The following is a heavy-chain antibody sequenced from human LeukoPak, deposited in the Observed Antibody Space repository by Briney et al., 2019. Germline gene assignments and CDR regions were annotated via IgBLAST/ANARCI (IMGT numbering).Heavy chain of an antibody. V-gene: IGHV1-2*02. D-gene: IGHD6-19*01. CDR1: GYTFTGYC. Sequence: ASVKVSCKASGYTFTGYCMHWVRQAPGQGLEWMGWINPNSGGTNYAQKFQGRVTMTRDTSISIAYMELSRLRSDDTAVYYCARDGVYSSGWYVDYWGQGPLVTVSS. J-gene: IGHJ4*02. CDR2: INPNSGGT. CDR3: ARDGVYSSGWYVDY.